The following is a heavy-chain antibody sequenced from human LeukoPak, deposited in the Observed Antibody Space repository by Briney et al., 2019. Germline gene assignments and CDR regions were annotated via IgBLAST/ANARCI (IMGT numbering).Heavy chain of an antibody. Sequence: GGSLRLSCAASGFTFSSYAMHWVRQAPGKGLEWVAVISYDGSNKYYADSVKGRFTISRDNSKNTLYLQMNSLRAEDTAVYYCARIPEKGYYYDSSGSSDWGQGTLVTVSS. CDR3: ARIPEKGYYYDSSGSSD. V-gene: IGHV3-30-3*01. CDR2: ISYDGSNK. J-gene: IGHJ4*02. D-gene: IGHD3-22*01. CDR1: GFTFSSYA.